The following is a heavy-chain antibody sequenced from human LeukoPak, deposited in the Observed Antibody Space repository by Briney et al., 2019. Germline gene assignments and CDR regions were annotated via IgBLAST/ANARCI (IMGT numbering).Heavy chain of an antibody. D-gene: IGHD6-19*01. J-gene: IGHJ4*02. Sequence: GGSLRLSCSASGFTFSSYAMHWVRQAPGKGLEYVSAISSNGGSTYYADSVKGRFTISRDNSKNTLYLQMSSLRAEDTAVYYCAAVKAVAGTGGYFDYWGQGTLVTVSS. CDR1: GFTFSSYA. V-gene: IGHV3-64D*06. CDR3: AAVKAVAGTGGYFDY. CDR2: ISSNGGST.